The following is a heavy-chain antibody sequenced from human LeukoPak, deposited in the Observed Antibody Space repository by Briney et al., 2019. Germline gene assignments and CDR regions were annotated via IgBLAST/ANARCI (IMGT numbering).Heavy chain of an antibody. J-gene: IGHJ3*02. D-gene: IGHD1-7*01. CDR3: AHRGTLGSSGHRAFDI. Sequence: SGPTLVNPTRTLTLTCTFSGFSLSTSGVGVGWIRQPPGKALEWLALIYCNEYKRHSPSLKSRLTITKDTSKNQGVLTMTNMDPVDTATYYCAHRGTLGSSGHRAFDIWGQGTMVTVSS. CDR1: GFSLSTSGVG. CDR2: IYCNEYK. V-gene: IGHV2-5*01.